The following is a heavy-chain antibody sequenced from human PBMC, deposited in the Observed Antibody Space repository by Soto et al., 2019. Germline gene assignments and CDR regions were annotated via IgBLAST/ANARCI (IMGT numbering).Heavy chain of an antibody. CDR2: IYHSGST. CDR3: ARQPRSLTGYSGHSEY. V-gene: IGHV4-30-2*04. CDR1: GGTIINVGYP. D-gene: IGHD3-9*01. Sequence: GGTIINVGYPRIWKKKTPGKGLEWIGYIYHSGSTYYNPSLKSRVTISVDTSKNQFSLKLSSVTAADTAVYYCARQPRSLTGYSGHSEYWGQGTLVTGSS. J-gene: IGHJ4*02.